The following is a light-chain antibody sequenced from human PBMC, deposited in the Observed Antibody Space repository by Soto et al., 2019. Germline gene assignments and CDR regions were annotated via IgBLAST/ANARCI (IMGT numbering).Light chain of an antibody. V-gene: IGLV2-23*02. CDR3: CSYAGSSTPWV. J-gene: IGLJ3*02. Sequence: QSVLTQPASVSGSPGQSITISCTGTSSDVGSYNLISWYQQHPGKAPQLMIYEVSKRPSGVSNRFSGSKSGNTASLTISGLQAEYEADYYCCSYAGSSTPWVFGGGTKLTVL. CDR1: SSDVGSYNL. CDR2: EVS.